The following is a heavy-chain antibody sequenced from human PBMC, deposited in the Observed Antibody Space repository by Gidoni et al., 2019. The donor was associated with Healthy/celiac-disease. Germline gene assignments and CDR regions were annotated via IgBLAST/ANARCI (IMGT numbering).Heavy chain of an antibody. Sequence: QVQLVESGGGVVQPGRSLRLSCAASGFTFSSYGMPWVRQAPGKGLEWVAVIWYDGSNKYYADSVKGRFTISRDNSKNTLYLQMNSLRAEDTAVYYCARDRRDIVVVPAVLNWFDPWGQGTLVTVSS. CDR2: IWYDGSNK. J-gene: IGHJ5*02. D-gene: IGHD2-2*01. V-gene: IGHV3-33*01. CDR3: ARDRRDIVVVPAVLNWFDP. CDR1: GFTFSSYG.